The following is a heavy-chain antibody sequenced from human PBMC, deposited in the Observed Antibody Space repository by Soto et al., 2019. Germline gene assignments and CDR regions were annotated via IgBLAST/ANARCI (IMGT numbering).Heavy chain of an antibody. D-gene: IGHD2-21*02. CDR2: VSGSGVST. J-gene: IGHJ4*02. Sequence: GGSLRLSCAASGFTFTSYAMTWVRQAPGKGLEWISAVSGSGVSTYYADSVKGRFTISRDNSKNTLLLQMNGLRADDTAVYYCAKVRDWPDYFDYWGQGTLVTVSS. V-gene: IGHV3-23*01. CDR3: AKVRDWPDYFDY. CDR1: GFTFTSYA.